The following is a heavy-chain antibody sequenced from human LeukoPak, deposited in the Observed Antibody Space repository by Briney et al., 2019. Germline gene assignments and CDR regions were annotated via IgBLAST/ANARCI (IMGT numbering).Heavy chain of an antibody. CDR3: ARGIVVVPAHWFDP. J-gene: IGHJ5*02. D-gene: IGHD2-2*01. CDR1: GYSISSGYY. V-gene: IGHV4-38-2*02. CDR2: IYHSGST. Sequence: SETLSLTCTVSGYSISSGYYWGWIRQPPGKGLEWIGSIYHSGSTYYIPSLKSRVTISVDTSKNQFSLKLSSVTAADTAVYYCARGIVVVPAHWFDPWGQGTLVTVSS.